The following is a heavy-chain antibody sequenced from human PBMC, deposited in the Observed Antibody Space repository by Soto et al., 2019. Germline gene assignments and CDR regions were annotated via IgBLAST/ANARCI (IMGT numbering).Heavy chain of an antibody. J-gene: IGHJ5*02. Sequence: QVQLVQSGAEVKKPGASVKVSCKASGYTFTSYGIIWVRQAPGQGLEWMGWISAYNGNTNYAQKLQGRVTMSTDTATSTAHMELGSLRSDDTAVYYCARDGGVVPVVILGWFDPWGQGTPVTVSS. D-gene: IGHD2-2*02. CDR1: GYTFTSYG. CDR2: ISAYNGNT. CDR3: ARDGGVVPVVILGWFDP. V-gene: IGHV1-18*04.